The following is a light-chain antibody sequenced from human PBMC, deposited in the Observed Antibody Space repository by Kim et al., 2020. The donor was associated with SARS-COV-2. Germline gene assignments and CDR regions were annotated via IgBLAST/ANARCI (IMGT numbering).Light chain of an antibody. Sequence: EIVLTQSPATLSLSPGERAAHSCRASQSVSSSYLAWYQQKPGQAPRLLIYGASSRATGIPDRFSGSGSGTDFTLTITRLEPDDFAVYYCQQYGTSPLTFGGGTKVEI. CDR1: QSVSSSY. V-gene: IGKV3-20*01. CDR2: GAS. J-gene: IGKJ4*01. CDR3: QQYGTSPLT.